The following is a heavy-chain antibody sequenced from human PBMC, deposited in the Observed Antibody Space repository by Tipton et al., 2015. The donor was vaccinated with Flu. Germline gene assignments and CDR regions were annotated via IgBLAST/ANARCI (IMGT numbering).Heavy chain of an antibody. CDR1: GDSIRSSNYY. Sequence: TLSLTCAVSGDSIRSSNYYWGWIRQPPGKGLEWIGNIFHSGNTYHNPPLKSRVTISVDTSKNQFSLQLSSVTAADTAVYYCARRDYSNYVSEPKNWFDPWGQGALVTVSS. CDR3: ARRDYSNYVSEPKNWFDP. D-gene: IGHD4-11*01. J-gene: IGHJ5*02. CDR2: IFHSGNT. V-gene: IGHV4-39*07.